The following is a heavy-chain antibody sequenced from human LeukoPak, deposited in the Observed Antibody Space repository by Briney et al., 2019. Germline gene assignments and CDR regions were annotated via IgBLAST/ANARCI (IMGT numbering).Heavy chain of an antibody. Sequence: PGGSLRLSCAASGFTFSSYAMHWVRQAPGKGLEWVAVISYDGSNKYYADSVKGRFTISRDNSKNTLYLQMSSLRAEDTALYYCARSIPDYTRFDYWGQGALVTVSP. CDR1: GFTFSSYA. V-gene: IGHV3-30-3*01. D-gene: IGHD2-2*02. CDR2: ISYDGSNK. J-gene: IGHJ4*02. CDR3: ARSIPDYTRFDY.